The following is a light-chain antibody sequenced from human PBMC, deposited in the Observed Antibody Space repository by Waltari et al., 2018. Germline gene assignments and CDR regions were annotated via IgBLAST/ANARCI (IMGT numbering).Light chain of an antibody. CDR3: AAWDMSGTWV. Sequence: QSALTQPPSASGAPGQMVSISCSGGSSNVGGNYVYWYQRLPGAAPNLLIYLNHQRPSGVPDRFSGSKSGTSASLAINGLRSEDEADYYCAAWDMSGTWVFGGGTKLTVL. V-gene: IGLV1-47*01. CDR1: SSNVGGNY. CDR2: LNH. J-gene: IGLJ3*02.